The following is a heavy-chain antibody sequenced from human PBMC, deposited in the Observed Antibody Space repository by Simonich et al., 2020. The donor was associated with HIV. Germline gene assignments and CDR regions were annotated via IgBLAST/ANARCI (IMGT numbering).Heavy chain of an antibody. V-gene: IGHV4-34*01. CDR3: ARTYYYDSSGYYAGWFDP. CDR2: INNSGNT. J-gene: IGHJ5*02. D-gene: IGHD3-22*01. CDR1: GGSFSGDY. Sequence: QVQLQQWGAGLLKPSETLSLTCAVYGGSFSGDYWSWIRQPPGKGLEWIGEINNSGNTKYNPSLKRRVTISVDTSKNQFSLKLSSVTAADTAVYYCARTYYYDSSGYYAGWFDPWGQGTLVTVSS.